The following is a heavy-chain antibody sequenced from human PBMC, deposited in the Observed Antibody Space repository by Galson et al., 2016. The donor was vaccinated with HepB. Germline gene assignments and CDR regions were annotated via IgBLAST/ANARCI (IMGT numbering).Heavy chain of an antibody. J-gene: IGHJ4*02. D-gene: IGHD6-13*01. CDR1: GYTFTGYY. CDR2: INPKIGET. V-gene: IGHV1-2*02. Sequence: SVKVSCRASGYTFTGYYIHWVRQAPGQGLEWMGWINPKIGETNYAQKFQDRVTVTRDTSISTAYMELSRLRSDDMAVYFCARDPPTPGTWKFDYWGQGSLVTVSS. CDR3: ARDPPTPGTWKFDY.